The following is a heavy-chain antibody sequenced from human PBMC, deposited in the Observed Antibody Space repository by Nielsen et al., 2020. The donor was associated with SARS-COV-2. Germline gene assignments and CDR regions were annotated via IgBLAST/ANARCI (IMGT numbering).Heavy chain of an antibody. D-gene: IGHD4-17*01. CDR3: ARKTVSSDY. J-gene: IGHJ4*02. CDR2: IYASGST. CDR1: GGSLNNYY. V-gene: IGHV4-4*07. Sequence: SETLSLTCTVSGGSLNNYYWTWVRQPAGKGLEWIGRIYASGSTDYNPYLRSRVTISIDMSKNQFSLRLKSVTAADTAVYYCARKTVSSDYWGPGILVTVSS.